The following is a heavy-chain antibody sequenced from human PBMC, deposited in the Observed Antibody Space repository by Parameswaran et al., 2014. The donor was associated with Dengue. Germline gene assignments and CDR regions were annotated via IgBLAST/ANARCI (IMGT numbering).Heavy chain of an antibody. V-gene: IGHV3-7*01. CDR2: IRDDGSDT. CDR3: TRDPDTTSKIDY. J-gene: IGHJ4*02. Sequence: VRQMPGKGLEWVAYIRDDGSDTWYVESVKGRFTISRDNARNSLYLQMNSLRAEDTAVYYCTRDPDTTSKIDYWGQGTLVTVSS. D-gene: IGHD2-2*01.